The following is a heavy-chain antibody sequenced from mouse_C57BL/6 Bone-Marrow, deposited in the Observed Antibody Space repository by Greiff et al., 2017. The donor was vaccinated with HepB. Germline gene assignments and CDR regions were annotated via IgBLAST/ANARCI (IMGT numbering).Heavy chain of an antibody. V-gene: IGHV3-6*01. D-gene: IGHD2-3*01. J-gene: IGHJ2*01. Sequence: EVQLQQSGPGLVKPSQSLSLTCSVTGYSITSGYYWNWIRQFPGNKLEWMGYISYDGSNNYNPSLKNRISITRDTSKNQFFLKLNSVTTEDTATYYCAREDGYSDYWGQGTTLTVSS. CDR1: GYSITSGYY. CDR3: AREDGYSDY. CDR2: ISYDGSN.